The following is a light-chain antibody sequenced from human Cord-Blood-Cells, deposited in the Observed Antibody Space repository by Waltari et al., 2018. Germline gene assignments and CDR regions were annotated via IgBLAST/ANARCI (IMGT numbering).Light chain of an antibody. CDR1: SSYVGGYNY. J-gene: IGLJ3*02. CDR3: SSYTSSSTWV. Sequence: QSALTQPASVSGSPGQSITISCTGTSSYVGGYNYVSWYQQHPGKAPKPMIYDVSKRPSGVSNRFSGSKSGNTASLTISGFQAEDEADYYCSSYTSSSTWVFGGGTKLTVL. V-gene: IGLV2-14*01. CDR2: DVS.